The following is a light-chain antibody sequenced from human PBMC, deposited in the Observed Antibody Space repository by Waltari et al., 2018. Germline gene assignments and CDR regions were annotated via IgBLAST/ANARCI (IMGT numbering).Light chain of an antibody. CDR1: RSDVGGNNF. CDR3: TSYRSLTTLV. Sequence: QSALTQPASVSGSPGQSIAISCPGTRSDVGGNNFVSWYQQHPGNAPKLMISGVSNRPSVVSHRFSGSKSGNTASLTISGLQAEDEADYYCTSYRSLTTLVFGTGTKVTVL. J-gene: IGLJ1*01. CDR2: GVS. V-gene: IGLV2-14*01.